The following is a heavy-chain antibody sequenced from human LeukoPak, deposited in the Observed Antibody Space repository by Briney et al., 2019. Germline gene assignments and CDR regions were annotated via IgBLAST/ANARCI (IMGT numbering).Heavy chain of an antibody. CDR2: IKQDGSEK. Sequence: GGSLRLSCAASGFTFSNYWMSWVRQAPGKGLEWVAKIKQDGSEKYYVDSVKGRFTISRDNAKNSLSLQMNSLRAEDTAMYYCARDHNVADVWGQGTMVTVSS. CDR1: GFTFSNYW. V-gene: IGHV3-7*01. J-gene: IGHJ3*01. D-gene: IGHD2-8*01. CDR3: ARDHNVADV.